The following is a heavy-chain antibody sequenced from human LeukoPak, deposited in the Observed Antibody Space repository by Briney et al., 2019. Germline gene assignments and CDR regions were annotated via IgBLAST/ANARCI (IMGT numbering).Heavy chain of an antibody. J-gene: IGHJ4*02. CDR2: IKQDGSEK. CDR1: GFTFSSYW. CDR3: ARDKMYFDSSSYYGY. D-gene: IGHD3-22*01. Sequence: GGSLRLSYAASGFTFSSYWMSWVRQAPGKGLEWVANIKQDGSEKYYVDSVKGRFTISRDNVKKSLYLQMNSLRAEDTAVYYCARDKMYFDSSSYYGYWGQGTLVTVSS. V-gene: IGHV3-7*01.